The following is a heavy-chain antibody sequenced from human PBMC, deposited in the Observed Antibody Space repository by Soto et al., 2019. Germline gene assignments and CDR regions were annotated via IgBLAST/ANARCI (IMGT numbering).Heavy chain of an antibody. V-gene: IGHV3-33*01. Sequence: QVQLVESGGGVVQPGRSLRLSCAASGFTFSSYGMHWVRQAPGKGLEWVAVIWYDGSNKYYADSVKGRFTISRDNSKNTLYLQMNSLRAEDTAVYYCARDRVIRQHPFDYWGQGTLVTVSS. D-gene: IGHD3-10*01. CDR3: ARDRVIRQHPFDY. CDR2: IWYDGSNK. J-gene: IGHJ4*02. CDR1: GFTFSSYG.